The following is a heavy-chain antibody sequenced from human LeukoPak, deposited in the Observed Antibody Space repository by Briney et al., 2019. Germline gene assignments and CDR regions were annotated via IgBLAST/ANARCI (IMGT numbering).Heavy chain of an antibody. D-gene: IGHD6-25*01. CDR3: ARDPSAVAANTYG. CDR2: IYSGGTT. CDR1: GFTVSNNY. J-gene: IGHJ4*02. V-gene: IGHV3-66*01. Sequence: PGVSLRLSCAASGFTVSNNYMNWVRQGPGKGLEWVSLIYSGGTTYYADSVKGRFTISRDHSKNTLYLQMNSLRAEDTAVYYCARDPSAVAANTYGWGQGTLVTVSS.